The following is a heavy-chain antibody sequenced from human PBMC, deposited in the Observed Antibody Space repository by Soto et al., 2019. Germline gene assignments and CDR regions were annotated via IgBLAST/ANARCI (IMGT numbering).Heavy chain of an antibody. V-gene: IGHV3-7*01. CDR2: IKQDGSEK. CDR1: GFTFSSYW. CDR3: AARGDYVDYYYMDV. D-gene: IGHD4-17*01. Sequence: GGSLRLSCAASGFTFSSYWMSWVRQAPGKGLEWVANIKQDGSEKYYVDSVKGRFTISRDNAKNSLYLQMNSLRAEDTAVYYCAARGDYVDYYYMDVWGKGTTVTVSS. J-gene: IGHJ6*03.